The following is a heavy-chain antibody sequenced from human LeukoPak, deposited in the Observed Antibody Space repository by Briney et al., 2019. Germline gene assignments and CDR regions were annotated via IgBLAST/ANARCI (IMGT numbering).Heavy chain of an antibody. CDR1: GYTFTTYG. CDR3: ARHMSTGYSSSWFLFDY. CDR2: ISGYNGNT. Sequence: ASVKVSCKASGYTFTTYGISWLRQAPGQGLEWMGWISGYNGNTKYEQKLQGRVTMTTDTSTSTAYMELSSLRSEDTAVYYCARHMSTGYSSSWFLFDYWGQGTLVTVSS. V-gene: IGHV1-18*01. J-gene: IGHJ4*02. D-gene: IGHD6-13*01.